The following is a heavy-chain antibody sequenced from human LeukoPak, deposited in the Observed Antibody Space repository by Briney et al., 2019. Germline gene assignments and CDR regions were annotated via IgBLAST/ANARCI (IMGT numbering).Heavy chain of an antibody. D-gene: IGHD3-10*01. CDR2: ISSGSDYT. J-gene: IGHJ2*01. CDR3: AKIGVIGNWYYDV. Sequence: GGSLRLSCVASGFSFSSHGMSWVRQAPWKGPEWVSSISSGSDYTFYADSVKGRFTISRDNSKNTLYLQMNSLRAGDTAIYHCAKIGVIGNWYYDVWGRGTLVTVSS. CDR1: GFSFSSHG. V-gene: IGHV3-23*01.